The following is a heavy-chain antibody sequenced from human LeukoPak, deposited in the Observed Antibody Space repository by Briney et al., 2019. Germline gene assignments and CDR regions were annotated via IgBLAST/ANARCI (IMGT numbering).Heavy chain of an antibody. D-gene: IGHD6-13*01. J-gene: IGHJ4*02. CDR2: ISYDGSNK. V-gene: IGHV3-30-3*01. Sequence: PGGSLRLSCAASGFTFSDYAVHWVRQAPGRGLEWVAAISYDGSNKYYADSVKGRFTISRDNSKNTLYLQMNSLRAEDTALYYCARDDGSSWYGEGYFDYWGQGTLVTVSS. CDR3: ARDDGSSWYGEGYFDY. CDR1: GFTFSDYA.